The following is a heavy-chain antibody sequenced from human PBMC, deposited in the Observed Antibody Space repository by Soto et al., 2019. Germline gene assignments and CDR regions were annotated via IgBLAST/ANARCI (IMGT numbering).Heavy chain of an antibody. CDR1: GYSFTSYW. J-gene: IGHJ6*02. Sequence: GESLKISCKGSGYSFTSYWISWVRQMPGKGLEWMGRIDPSDSYTNYSPSFQGHVTISADKSISTAYLQWSSLKASDTAMYYCARHDLPIITIFGVVTTYYYYGMDVWGQGTRVTVSS. V-gene: IGHV5-10-1*01. CDR3: ARHDLPIITIFGVVTTYYYYGMDV. D-gene: IGHD3-3*01. CDR2: IDPSDSYT.